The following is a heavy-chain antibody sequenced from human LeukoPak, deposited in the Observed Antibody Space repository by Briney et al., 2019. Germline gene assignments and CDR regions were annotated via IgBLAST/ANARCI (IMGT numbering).Heavy chain of an antibody. Sequence: ASVKVSCKVSGYTLTELSMHWARQAPGKGLEWMGGFDPEDGETIYAQKFQGRVTMTEDTSTDTAYMELSSLRSEDTAVYYCATQQAWKVPFDPWGQGTLVTVSS. CDR3: ATQQAWKVPFDP. CDR1: GYTLTELS. CDR2: FDPEDGET. D-gene: IGHD1-1*01. V-gene: IGHV1-24*01. J-gene: IGHJ5*02.